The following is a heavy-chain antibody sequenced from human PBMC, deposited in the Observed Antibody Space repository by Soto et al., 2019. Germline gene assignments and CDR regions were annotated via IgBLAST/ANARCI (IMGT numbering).Heavy chain of an antibody. Sequence: QLQLQESGPGLVKPSETLSLTCTVSGGSISSSSYYWGWIRQPPGKGLEWIGSIYYSGSTYYNPSLKSRVTMSVDTSTNQFSLKLSSVTSADTAVYYCARGRMTTETHARFDPWGQGTLVTVSS. D-gene: IGHD4-17*01. J-gene: IGHJ5*02. CDR1: GGSISSSSYY. V-gene: IGHV4-39*01. CDR2: IYYSGST. CDR3: ARGRMTTETHARFDP.